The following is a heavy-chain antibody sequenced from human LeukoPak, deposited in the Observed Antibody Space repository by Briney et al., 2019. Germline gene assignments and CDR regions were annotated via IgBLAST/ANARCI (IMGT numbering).Heavy chain of an antibody. Sequence: GASVKASCKASGYTFTGYYMHWVRQAPGQGLEWMGWINPNSGGTNYAQKFQGRVTMTRDTSISTAYMELSRLRSDDTAVYYCARDRPGIAVADVFDYWGQGTLVTVS. CDR2: INPNSGGT. CDR1: GYTFTGYY. V-gene: IGHV1-2*02. CDR3: ARDRPGIAVADVFDY. J-gene: IGHJ4*02. D-gene: IGHD6-19*01.